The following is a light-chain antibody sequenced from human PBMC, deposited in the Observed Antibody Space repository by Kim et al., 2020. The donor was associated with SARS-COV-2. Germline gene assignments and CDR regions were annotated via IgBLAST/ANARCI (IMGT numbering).Light chain of an antibody. CDR1: SANIGSNT. J-gene: IGLJ3*02. CDR3: AAWDDSLSGPV. Sequence: GRRVTIPCTGSSANIGSNTVNWYQQHPGTAPKVLIYSENQRPSGVPDRFTGSKSGTTASLAISGLQSEDEADYYCAAWDDSLSGPVFGGGTQLTVL. V-gene: IGLV1-44*01. CDR2: SEN.